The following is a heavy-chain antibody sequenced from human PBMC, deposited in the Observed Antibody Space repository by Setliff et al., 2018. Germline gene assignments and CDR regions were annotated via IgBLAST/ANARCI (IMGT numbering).Heavy chain of an antibody. J-gene: IGHJ4*02. CDR2: TSYDGKNN. CDR1: GFTFSNAW. V-gene: IGHV3-30*03. Sequence: LRLSCTASGFTFSNAWMSWVRQAPGKGLEWLAVTSYDGKNNYYGDSVKGRFTISRDNSQDTVYLQMNALSGDDTAVYFCARAQNIFGGNFDSWGQGTLVTVSS. CDR3: ARAQNIFGGNFDS. D-gene: IGHD3-3*01.